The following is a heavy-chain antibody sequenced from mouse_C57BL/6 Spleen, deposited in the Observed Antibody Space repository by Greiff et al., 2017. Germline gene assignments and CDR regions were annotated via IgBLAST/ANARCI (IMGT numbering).Heavy chain of an antibody. V-gene: IGHV5-4*01. CDR3: ARELGYAMDY. J-gene: IGHJ4*01. CDR2: ISDGGSYT. CDR1: GFTFSSYA. Sequence: EVQGVESGGGLVKPGGSLKLSCAASGFTFSSYAMSWVRQTPEKRLEWVATISDGGSYTYYPDNVKGRFTISRDNAKNNLYLQMRHLKSEDTAMYYCARELGYAMDYWGQGTSVTVSS. D-gene: IGHD4-1*01.